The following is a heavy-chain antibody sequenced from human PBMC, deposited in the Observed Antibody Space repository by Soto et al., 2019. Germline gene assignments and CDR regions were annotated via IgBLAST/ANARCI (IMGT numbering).Heavy chain of an antibody. J-gene: IGHJ6*02. CDR3: ARVGGITIIRASSDSHCGMDV. D-gene: IGHD3-3*01. Sequence: SETLSLTCAVYGGSFSGYYWSWIRQHPGKGLEWIGEINHSGSTNYNPSLKSRVTISVDTSKNQCSRKLSSVTAADTAVYYCARVGGITIIRASSDSHCGMDVWGQGTTVTVSS. V-gene: IGHV4-34*01. CDR2: INHSGST. CDR1: GGSFSGYY.